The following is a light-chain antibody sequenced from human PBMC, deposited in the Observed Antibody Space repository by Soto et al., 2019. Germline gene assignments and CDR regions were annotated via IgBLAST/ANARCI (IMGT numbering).Light chain of an antibody. CDR1: QSLLYSSNNKNF. J-gene: IGKJ5*01. CDR3: QQYYSSLAIN. Sequence: DIVMTQSPDSLAVSLGDRSTINCNSSQSLLYSSNNKNFLAWYQQKPGQPPKLLFYWASTRQSGVPDRFSGSGSGTDFTLTITGVQAEDVAVYYCQQYYSSLAINFGQGTRLEIK. CDR2: WAS. V-gene: IGKV4-1*01.